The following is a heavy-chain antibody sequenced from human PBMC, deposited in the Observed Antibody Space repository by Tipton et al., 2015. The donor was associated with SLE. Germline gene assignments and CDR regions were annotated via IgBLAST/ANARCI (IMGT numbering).Heavy chain of an antibody. J-gene: IGHJ4*02. V-gene: IGHV4-39*07. CDR2: IYYSGST. CDR3: ARAGSSTWWLFDY. Sequence: TLSLTCTVSGGSISSSSYYWGWIRQPPGKGLEWIGSIYYSGSTYYNPSLKSRVTISVDTPKNQFSLKLSSVTAADMAVYYCARAGSSTWWLFDYWGQGTLVTVSS. D-gene: IGHD6-13*01. CDR1: GGSISSSSYY.